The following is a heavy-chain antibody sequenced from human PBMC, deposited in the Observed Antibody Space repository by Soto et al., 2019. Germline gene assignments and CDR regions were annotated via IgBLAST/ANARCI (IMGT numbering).Heavy chain of an antibody. CDR1: GYTFSSIG. D-gene: IGHD3-10*01. J-gene: IGHJ4*02. Sequence: QVQLVQSGAEVKKPGASVKVSCKASGYTFSSIGISWVRQAPGQGLERMGWISPYKGNTYYAQRLQGRVTTTTDTSTSPAHMELRSLRSDDTAVYYCGRDLDGSGNYYTDYLGQGTLVAVSS. CDR3: GRDLDGSGNYYTDY. V-gene: IGHV1-18*01. CDR2: ISPYKGNT.